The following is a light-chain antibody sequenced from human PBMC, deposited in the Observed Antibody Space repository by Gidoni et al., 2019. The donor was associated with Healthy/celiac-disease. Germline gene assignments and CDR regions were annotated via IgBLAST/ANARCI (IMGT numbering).Light chain of an antibody. V-gene: IGKV3-11*01. CDR2: DAS. Sequence: EIVLTQSPATLSLSPGERATLSCRDSPSVSSYLAWYQQKPGQAPRLLIYDASTRATGIPARFNGSGSVTDFTLTISSLEPEDFAVYYCQQHSNWPPALTFGGGTKVEIK. J-gene: IGKJ4*01. CDR1: PSVSSY. CDR3: QQHSNWPPALT.